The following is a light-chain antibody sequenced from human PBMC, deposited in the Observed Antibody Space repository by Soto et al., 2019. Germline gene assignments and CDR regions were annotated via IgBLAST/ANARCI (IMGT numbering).Light chain of an antibody. CDR2: DVS. CDR3: SSYTSSSSLG. Sequence: QSVLTQPASVSGSPGQSITISCTGTSSDVGGYNYVSWYLQHPGKAPKLMIYDVSNRPSGVSNRFSGSKSGNTASLTISGLQAEDEADYYCSSYTSSSSLGFGTGTKSPS. V-gene: IGLV2-14*01. CDR1: SSDVGGYNY. J-gene: IGLJ1*01.